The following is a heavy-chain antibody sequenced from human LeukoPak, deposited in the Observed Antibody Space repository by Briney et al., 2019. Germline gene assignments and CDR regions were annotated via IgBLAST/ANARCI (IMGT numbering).Heavy chain of an antibody. CDR2: IHGSDDNT. CDR1: GFTFSSNA. CDR3: AKKYNTGLDP. V-gene: IGHV3-23*01. D-gene: IGHD1-14*01. J-gene: IGHJ5*02. Sequence: GGSLRLSCAASGFTFSSNAMTWVRQAPGKGLEWVSAIHGSDDNTHYADSVKGWFTISRDNSKNTLYLQMNSLRAEDTAVYYCAKKYNTGLDPWGQGTLVTVSS.